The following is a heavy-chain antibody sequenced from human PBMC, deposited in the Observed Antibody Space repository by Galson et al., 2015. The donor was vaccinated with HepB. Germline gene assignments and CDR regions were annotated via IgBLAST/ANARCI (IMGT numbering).Heavy chain of an antibody. Sequence: SLRLSCAASGFTFSIYGMHWVRQAPGKGLEWVGVVSNDGSNKYYAGSVKGRFTISRDNSKSTLYLEMNGLRAEDTAVYFCANLEDSNFWGQGTMVTVSS. CDR2: VSNDGSNK. J-gene: IGHJ3*01. CDR1: GFTFSIYG. D-gene: IGHD3-22*01. V-gene: IGHV3-30*18. CDR3: ANLEDSNF.